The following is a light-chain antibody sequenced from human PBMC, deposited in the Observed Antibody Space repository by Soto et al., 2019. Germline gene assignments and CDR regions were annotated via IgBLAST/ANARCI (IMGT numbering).Light chain of an antibody. Sequence: DIVMTQSPDSLAVSLGERATVNCKSSQSVLYSSNNKNYLAWYQQKPGQPPKLLIYWASIRESGVPDRFSGSGSGTDFTLTISSLQAEDVAVYYCQQYYSNPYTFGPGTKLEIK. CDR2: WAS. CDR3: QQYYSNPYT. J-gene: IGKJ2*01. CDR1: QSVLYSSNNKNY. V-gene: IGKV4-1*01.